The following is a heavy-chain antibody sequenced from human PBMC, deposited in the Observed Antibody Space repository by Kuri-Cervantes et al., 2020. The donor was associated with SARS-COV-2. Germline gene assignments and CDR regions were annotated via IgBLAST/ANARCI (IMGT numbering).Heavy chain of an antibody. D-gene: IGHD3-10*01. Sequence: ASVKVSCKASGYTFSTFRVYYMYWVRQAPGQGLEWMGWINPNSGGTNYAQKFQGWVIMTRDTSISTAYMELSRLRSDDTAVYYCARGMVRGIIQNYYYAMDVWGQGTTVTVSS. CDR3: ARGMVRGIIQNYYYAMDV. CDR1: GYTFSTFRVYY. V-gene: IGHV1-2*04. J-gene: IGHJ6*02. CDR2: INPNSGGT.